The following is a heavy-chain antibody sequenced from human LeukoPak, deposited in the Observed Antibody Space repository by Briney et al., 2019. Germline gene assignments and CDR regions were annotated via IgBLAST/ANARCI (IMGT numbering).Heavy chain of an antibody. Sequence: GGSLKLFCAASGFTFSGSAMHWVRQASGKGLEWVGRVRSKDNGYAASYTASVKGRFTVSRDDSKNTAYLQMDSLKTEDTAVYFCSRSSDIAWYFDLWGRGTLVTVSS. CDR1: GFTFSGSA. D-gene: IGHD5-12*01. CDR2: VRSKDNGYAA. V-gene: IGHV3-73*01. CDR3: SRSSDIAWYFDL. J-gene: IGHJ2*01.